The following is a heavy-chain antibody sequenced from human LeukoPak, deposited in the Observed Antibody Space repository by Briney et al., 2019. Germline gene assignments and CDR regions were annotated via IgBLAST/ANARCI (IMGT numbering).Heavy chain of an antibody. CDR3: ATEVAPSDHYYYYGMDV. V-gene: IGHV4-59*01. Sequence: SETLSLTCTVSGGSISSNYWSWVRQPPGKGLEWIGYIHYSGRTNYNPSLKSRVTISVDTSKNQFSLKLSSVTAADTAVYYCATEVAPSDHYYYYGMDVWGQGTTVTVSS. D-gene: IGHD5-12*01. J-gene: IGHJ6*02. CDR1: GGSISSNY. CDR2: IHYSGRT.